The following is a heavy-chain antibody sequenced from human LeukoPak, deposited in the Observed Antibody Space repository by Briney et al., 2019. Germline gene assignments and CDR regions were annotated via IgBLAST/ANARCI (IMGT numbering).Heavy chain of an antibody. Sequence: GGSLRLSCAASGFTFRNYGMHWVRQAPGKGLHWVAFIRNDGTDKYYTDAVKGRFTISRDNSKNTLYLQMNSLRTEDTAVYYCAKAEEGYCSGGSCYPLNYWGQGALVTVSS. J-gene: IGHJ4*02. V-gene: IGHV3-30*02. CDR1: GFTFRNYG. D-gene: IGHD2-15*01. CDR2: IRNDGTDK. CDR3: AKAEEGYCSGGSCYPLNY.